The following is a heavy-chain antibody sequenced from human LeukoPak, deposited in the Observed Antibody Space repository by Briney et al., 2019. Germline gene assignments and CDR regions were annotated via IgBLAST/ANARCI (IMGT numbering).Heavy chain of an antibody. CDR2: MNPNSGNT. CDR1: GYTFTSYD. CDR3: ARVGIAEAGPFFDY. Sequence: ASVKVSCKASGYTFTSYDINWVRQATGQGLEWMGWMNPNSGNTGYVQKFQGRVTITRNTSISTAYMELSSLRSEDTAVYYCARVGIAEAGPFFDYWGQGTLVTVSS. D-gene: IGHD6-13*01. V-gene: IGHV1-8*03. J-gene: IGHJ4*02.